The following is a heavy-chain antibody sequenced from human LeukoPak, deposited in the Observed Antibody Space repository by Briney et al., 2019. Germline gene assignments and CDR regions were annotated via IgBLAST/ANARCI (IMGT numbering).Heavy chain of an antibody. J-gene: IGHJ3*02. D-gene: IGHD3-3*01. CDR3: AGTYYDFWSGYDAFDI. Sequence: ASVKVSCKASGYTFTGYYMHWVRQAPGQGLEWMGWINPNSGGTNYAQKFQGRVTMTRDTSISTAYMELSRLRSDDTAVYYCAGTYYDFWSGYDAFDIWGQGTMVTVSS. V-gene: IGHV1-2*02. CDR1: GYTFTGYY. CDR2: INPNSGGT.